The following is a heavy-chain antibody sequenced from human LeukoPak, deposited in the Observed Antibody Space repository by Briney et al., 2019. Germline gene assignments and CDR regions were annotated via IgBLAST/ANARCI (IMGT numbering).Heavy chain of an antibody. J-gene: IGHJ3*02. CDR3: ARDRGGSANHGFDAFDI. CDR2: IKQDGGEK. Sequence: GGSLRLSCAASGFTFSNYWMNWVREAPGKGLEWVANIKQDGGEKSYVDSVKGRFTISRDNAKNSLHLQMNSLRAEDTAVYYCARDRGGSANHGFDAFDIWGPGTMVTVSS. CDR1: GFTFSNYW. V-gene: IGHV3-7*01. D-gene: IGHD3-10*01.